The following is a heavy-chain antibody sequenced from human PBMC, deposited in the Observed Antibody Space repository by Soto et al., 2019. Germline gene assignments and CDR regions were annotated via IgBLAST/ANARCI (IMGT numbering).Heavy chain of an antibody. D-gene: IGHD2-15*01. J-gene: IGHJ4*02. CDR3: ARESGGGYHPLFPDY. CDR2: INHSGST. CDR1: GGSFSGYY. Sequence: SETLSLTCAVYGGSFSGYYWSWIRQPPGKGLEWIGEINHSGSTNYNPSLKSRVTISVDTSKNQFSLKLSSVTAADTAVYYCARESGGGYHPLFPDYWGQGTLVTVSS. V-gene: IGHV4-34*01.